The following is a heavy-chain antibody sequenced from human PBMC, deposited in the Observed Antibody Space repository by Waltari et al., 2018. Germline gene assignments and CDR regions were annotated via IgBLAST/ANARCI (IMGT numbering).Heavy chain of an antibody. J-gene: IGHJ6*02. CDR1: GGSISSGSYY. V-gene: IGHV4-61*02. CDR2: IYTSGST. D-gene: IGHD3-10*01. Sequence: QVQLQESGPGLVKPSQTLSLTCTVSGGSISSGSYYWSWIRQPAGKGLEWIGRIYTSGSTNYNPSLKSRVTISVDTSKNQFSLKLSSVTAADTAVYYCARGPRAGIYGMDVWGQGTTVTVSS. CDR3: ARGPRAGIYGMDV.